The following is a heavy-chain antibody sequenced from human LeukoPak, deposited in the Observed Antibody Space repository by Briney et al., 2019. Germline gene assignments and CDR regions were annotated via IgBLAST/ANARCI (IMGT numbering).Heavy chain of an antibody. J-gene: IGHJ6*02. D-gene: IGHD3-10*01. V-gene: IGHV4-59*01. Sequence: PSETLSLTCTVSGGSMSGFFWTWIRQPPGRELEWIGSIYYSGSSTKYNPSLKSRVTISVDTSTSQFSLNLNSATAADTAVYYCARTSRHFYGSGTNLTPWPAGMDVWGQGTTVTVSS. CDR1: GGSMSGFF. CDR2: IYYSGSST. CDR3: ARTSRHFYGSGTNLTPWPAGMDV.